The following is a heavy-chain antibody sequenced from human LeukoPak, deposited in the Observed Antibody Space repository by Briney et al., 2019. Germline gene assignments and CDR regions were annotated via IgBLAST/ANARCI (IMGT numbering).Heavy chain of an antibody. J-gene: IGHJ4*02. CDR2: ISWNSGSI. Sequence: GGSLRLSCAASGFTFDDYAMHWVRQAPGKGLEWVSGISWNSGSIGYADSVKGRFTISRDNAKNSLYLQMNSLRAEDTAVYYCAREPHDGMIKKKEFDYWGQGTLVTVSS. D-gene: IGHD3-22*01. V-gene: IGHV3-9*01. CDR1: GFTFDDYA. CDR3: AREPHDGMIKKKEFDY.